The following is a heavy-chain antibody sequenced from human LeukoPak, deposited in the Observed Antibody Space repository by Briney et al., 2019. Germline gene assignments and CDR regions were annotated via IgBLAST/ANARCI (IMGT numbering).Heavy chain of an antibody. CDR1: GFTFDDYA. D-gene: IGHD4-11*01. V-gene: IGHV3-9*01. CDR3: AKADSTVTTLPYYFDY. Sequence: PGRSLRLSCAASGFTFDDYAIRWVRPAPGEGLGWVAGISWNSGSIVYADSVKGRFTISRGNAKNSLYLQMNSLRAEDTDLYYCAKADSTVTTLPYYFDYWGQGTLVTVSS. CDR2: ISWNSGSI. J-gene: IGHJ4*02.